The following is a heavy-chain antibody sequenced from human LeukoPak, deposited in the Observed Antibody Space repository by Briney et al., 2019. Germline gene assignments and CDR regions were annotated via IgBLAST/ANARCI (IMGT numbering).Heavy chain of an antibody. D-gene: IGHD1-1*01. CDR3: ARYRLGWFDP. Sequence: PSETLSLTRSVSSDSISSISGTYFWGWIRQPAGKGLEWIGRINTSGSTNYNPSLKSRVTMSVDTSKNQSSLKVTSVTAADTAVYYCARYRLGWFDPWGQGTLVTVSS. CDR1: SDSISSISGTYF. CDR2: INTSGST. J-gene: IGHJ5*02. V-gene: IGHV4-61*02.